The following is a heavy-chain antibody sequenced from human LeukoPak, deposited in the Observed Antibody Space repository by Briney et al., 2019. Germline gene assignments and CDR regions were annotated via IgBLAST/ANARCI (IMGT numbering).Heavy chain of an antibody. V-gene: IGHV3-48*02. J-gene: IGHJ4*02. Sequence: GGSLRLACAASGLTFSTYSMNWVRQAPGKGLEWVSYISSSSSTIYYADSVKGRFTISRDNAKNSLHLQMNSLRDEDTAVYYCAREYSSSSGKALDYWGQGTLVTVSS. CDR1: GLTFSTYS. CDR2: ISSSSSTI. D-gene: IGHD6-6*01. CDR3: AREYSSSSGKALDY.